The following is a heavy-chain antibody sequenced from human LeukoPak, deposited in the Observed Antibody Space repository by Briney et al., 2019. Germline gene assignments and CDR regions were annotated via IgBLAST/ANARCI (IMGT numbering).Heavy chain of an antibody. CDR2: VNPNSGNT. CDR3: ARASHYDILTGFDKRYYYYGMDV. D-gene: IGHD3-9*01. V-gene: IGHV1-8*01. CDR1: GYTFSSYD. Sequence: HRASVKVSCKTSGYTFSSYDINWVRQATGQGLEWMGWVNPNSGNTGYAQKFQGRVTMTRNTSISTAYMELSSLRSEVTAVYYCARASHYDILTGFDKRYYYYGMDVWGHGTTVTVSS. J-gene: IGHJ6*02.